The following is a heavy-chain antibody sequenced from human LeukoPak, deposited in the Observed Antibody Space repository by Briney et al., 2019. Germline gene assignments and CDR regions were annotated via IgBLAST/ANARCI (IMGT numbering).Heavy chain of an antibody. V-gene: IGHV1-69*13. CDR3: ARAGYSSGWKLRPPGYFDY. CDR2: IIPIFGTA. D-gene: IGHD6-19*01. Sequence: GASVKVSCKASGYTFTSYDINWVRQATGQGLEWMGGIIPIFGTANYAQKFQGRVTITADESTSTAYMELSSLRSEDTAVYYCARAGYSSGWKLRPPGYFDYWGQGTLVTVSS. J-gene: IGHJ4*02. CDR1: GYTFTSYD.